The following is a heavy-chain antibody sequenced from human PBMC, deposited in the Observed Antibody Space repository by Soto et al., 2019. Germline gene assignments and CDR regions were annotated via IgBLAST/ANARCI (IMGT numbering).Heavy chain of an antibody. CDR3: ARVPSPFDYYYAMDV. D-gene: IGHD3-16*01. V-gene: IGHV4-30-4*01. Sequence: YWSWIRQAPGKGLEWIGYIFSSGTTYYNPSLKSRLTMSLDTSQNQFSLRLASVTDADSAVYYCARVPSPFDYYYAMDVWGQGTTVTVSS. CDR2: IFSSGTT. CDR1: Y. J-gene: IGHJ6*02.